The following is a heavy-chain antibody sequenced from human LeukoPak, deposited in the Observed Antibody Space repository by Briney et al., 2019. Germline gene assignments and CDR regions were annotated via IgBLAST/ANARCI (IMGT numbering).Heavy chain of an antibody. CDR2: IIPIFGTA. V-gene: IGHV1-69*05. CDR3: ARGTPYYYYYYMDV. Sequence: ASVKVSCKASGGTFSSHAISWVRQAPGQGLEWMGGIIPIFGTANYAQKFQGRVTITTDESTSTAYMELSSLRSEDTAVYYCARGTPYYYYYYMDVWGKGTTVTVSS. CDR1: GGTFSSHA. D-gene: IGHD1-14*01. J-gene: IGHJ6*03.